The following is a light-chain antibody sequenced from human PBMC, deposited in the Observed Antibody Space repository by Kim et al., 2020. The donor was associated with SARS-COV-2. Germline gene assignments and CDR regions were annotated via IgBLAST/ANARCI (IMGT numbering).Light chain of an antibody. CDR3: QQYNNWPPYT. V-gene: IGKV3-15*01. CDR2: GTS. CDR1: QSVSSN. Sequence: PGERATLSSRASQSVSSNFTWYQQKPSQAPRLLIYGTSTRATGIPARFSGSGSGTEFTLTISSLQSEDFAVYYCQQYNNWPPYTLGQGTKLEI. J-gene: IGKJ2*01.